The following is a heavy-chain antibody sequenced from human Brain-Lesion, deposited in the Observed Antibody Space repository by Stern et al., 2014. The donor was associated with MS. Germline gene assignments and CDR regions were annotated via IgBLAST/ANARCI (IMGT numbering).Heavy chain of an antibody. CDR3: AKLWLGELPESPFDY. J-gene: IGHJ4*02. D-gene: IGHD3-10*01. V-gene: IGHV4-39*01. CDR1: GGSISSSSYY. CDR2: IYYRGST. Sequence: QLQLQESGPGLVKPSETLSLTCTVSGGSISSSSYYWGWIRQPPGKGLEWIGSIYYRGSTYYNPSLKSRVTLSMDTSKNQFSLGLSSVTAADTAVYFCAKLWLGELPESPFDYWGQGTLVTVSS.